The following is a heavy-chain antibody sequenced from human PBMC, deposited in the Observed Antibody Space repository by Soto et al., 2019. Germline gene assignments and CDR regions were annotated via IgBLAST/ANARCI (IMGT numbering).Heavy chain of an antibody. D-gene: IGHD3-16*01. CDR3: ARDGGLSGFDY. V-gene: IGHV3-33*01. CDR2: IWYDGSNK. Sequence: VQLVESGGGVVQPGRSLRLSCAASGFTFSSYGMHWVRQAPGKGLEWVAVIWYDGSNKYYADSVKGRFTISRDNSKNTLYLQMNSLRAEDTAVYYCARDGGLSGFDYWGQGTLVTVSS. J-gene: IGHJ4*02. CDR1: GFTFSSYG.